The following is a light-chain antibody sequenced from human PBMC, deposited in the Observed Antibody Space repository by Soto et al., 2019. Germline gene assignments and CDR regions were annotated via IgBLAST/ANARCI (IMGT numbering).Light chain of an antibody. J-gene: IGLJ3*02. V-gene: IGLV2-8*01. CDR3: SSYAGSNGGV. CDR1: GSDVGAYNY. Sequence: QSALTQPPSASGSPGQSVTISCTGTGSDVGAYNYVSWYQQYPGKAPKLMIYEVSKRPSGVPDRFSGSKSGNTASLTVSGLLTEDEADYYCSSYAGSNGGVFGGGTKVTVL. CDR2: EVS.